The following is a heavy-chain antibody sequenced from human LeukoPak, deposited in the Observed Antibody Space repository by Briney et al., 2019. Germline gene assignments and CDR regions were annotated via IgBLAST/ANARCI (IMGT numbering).Heavy chain of an antibody. V-gene: IGHV3-9*03. Sequence: GRSLRLSCAASGFNFNDYAMHWVRQAPGKGLDWVSGISWNSGSLGYAGSVKGRFTVSRDNAKNSLYLQMNSLRAEDMALYYCVKGETAVAGGAFDYWGQGTLVTISS. J-gene: IGHJ4*02. D-gene: IGHD6-19*01. CDR3: VKGETAVAGGAFDY. CDR2: ISWNSGSL. CDR1: GFNFNDYA.